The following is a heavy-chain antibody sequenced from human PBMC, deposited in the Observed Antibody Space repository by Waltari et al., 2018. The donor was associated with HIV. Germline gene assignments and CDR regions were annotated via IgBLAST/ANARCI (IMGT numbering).Heavy chain of an antibody. V-gene: IGHV4-38-2*02. CDR1: GYSISSGYY. CDR3: ARDGDIVVVVAATPNWFDP. J-gene: IGHJ5*02. D-gene: IGHD2-15*01. CDR2: IYHSGST. Sequence: QVQLQESGPGLVKPSETLSLTCTVSGYSISSGYYCGWIRQPPGKGLEWIGSIYHSGSTYYNPSLKSRVTISVDTSKNQFSLKLSSVTAADTAVYYCARDGDIVVVVAATPNWFDPWGQGTLVTVSS.